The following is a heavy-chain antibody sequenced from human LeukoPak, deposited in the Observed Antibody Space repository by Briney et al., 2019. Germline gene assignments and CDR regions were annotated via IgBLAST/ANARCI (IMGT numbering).Heavy chain of an antibody. J-gene: IGHJ5*02. V-gene: IGHV4-38-2*02. D-gene: IGHD4-11*01. CDR2: IYYSGST. CDR1: GYSISSGYY. Sequence: SETLSLTCTVSGYSISSGYYWGWIRQPPGKGLEWIGSIYYSGSTYYNPSLKSRVTISGDTSKNQFSLKLSSVTAADTAVYYCAIELDYSNYGWFDPWGQGTLVTVSS. CDR3: AIELDYSNYGWFDP.